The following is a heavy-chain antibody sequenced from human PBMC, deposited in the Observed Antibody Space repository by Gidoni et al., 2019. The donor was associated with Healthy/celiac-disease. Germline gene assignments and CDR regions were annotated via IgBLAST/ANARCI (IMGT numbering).Heavy chain of an antibody. D-gene: IGHD3-16*01. CDR1: GFTFRSYW. V-gene: IGHV3-74*01. Sequence: EVQLVESGGGLVQPGGSLRLSCAASGFTFRSYWMHWVRQAPGKGLVWVSRINSDGSSTSYADSVKGRFTISRDNAKNTLYLQMNSLRAEDTAVYYCASPFPNLGGVVYYYGMDVWGQGTTVTVSS. CDR3: ASPFPNLGGVVYYYGMDV. J-gene: IGHJ6*02. CDR2: INSDGSST.